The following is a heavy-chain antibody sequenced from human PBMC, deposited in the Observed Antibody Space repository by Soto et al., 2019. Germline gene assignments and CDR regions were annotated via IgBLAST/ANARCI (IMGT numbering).Heavy chain of an antibody. J-gene: IGHJ4*02. D-gene: IGHD6-6*01. Sequence: QTLSLTSAISGDSVSSNSAACNLIRHSPSRGLEWLGRTYYRSKWYNDYAVSVKSRITINPDTSKNQFSLQLNSVTPEDTAVYYCARYRRSSSSEDYFDYWGQGTLVTVS. CDR2: TYYRSKWYN. V-gene: IGHV6-1*01. CDR1: GDSVSSNSAA. CDR3: ARYRRSSSSEDYFDY.